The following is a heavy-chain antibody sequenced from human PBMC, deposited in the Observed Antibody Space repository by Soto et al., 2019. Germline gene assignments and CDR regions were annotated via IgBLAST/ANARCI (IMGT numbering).Heavy chain of an antibody. J-gene: IGHJ5*02. CDR2: ISGSGGST. D-gene: IGHD2-2*01. V-gene: IGHV3-23*01. CDR1: GFTFSSYA. Sequence: EVQLLESGGGLVQPGGSLRLSCAASGFTFSSYAMSWVRQAPGKGLEWVSAISGSGGSTYYADSVKGRFTISRDNSKNPLYLQMNSLRAEDTAVYYCAKASLGYCSSTSCYGGWFDPWGQGTLVTVSS. CDR3: AKASLGYCSSTSCYGGWFDP.